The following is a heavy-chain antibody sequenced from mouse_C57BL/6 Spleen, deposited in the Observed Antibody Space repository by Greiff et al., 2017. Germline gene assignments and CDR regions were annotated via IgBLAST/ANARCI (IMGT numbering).Heavy chain of an antibody. CDR3: ARQLRFYDAMDY. J-gene: IGHJ4*01. CDR1: GYTFTDYN. Sequence: LVKPGASVKIPCKASGYTFTDYNMDWVKQSHGKSLEWIGDINPNNGGTIYNQKFKGKATLTVDKSSSTAYMELRSLTSEDTAVYYCARQLRFYDAMDYWGQGTSVTVSS. V-gene: IGHV1-18*01. CDR2: INPNNGGT. D-gene: IGHD3-2*02.